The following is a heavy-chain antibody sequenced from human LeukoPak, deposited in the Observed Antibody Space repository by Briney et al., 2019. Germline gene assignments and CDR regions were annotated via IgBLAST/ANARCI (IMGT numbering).Heavy chain of an antibody. J-gene: IGHJ3*02. CDR3: AREYDSLLFDI. D-gene: IGHD3-22*01. Sequence: GGSLRLSCEASGFTFNTYSMNWARQAPGKGLEWVSSIDSSGGYMFYADSVKGRFIISRDNSKNTLYLQMNSLRAEDTAVYYCAREYDSLLFDIWGQGTMVTVSS. CDR1: GFTFNTYS. CDR2: IDSSGGYM. V-gene: IGHV3-21*04.